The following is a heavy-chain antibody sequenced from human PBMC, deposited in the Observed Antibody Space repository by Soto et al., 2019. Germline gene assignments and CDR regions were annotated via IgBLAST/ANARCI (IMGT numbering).Heavy chain of an antibody. CDR3: ARLRVVVGTSDWFDP. V-gene: IGHV4-59*08. J-gene: IGHJ5*02. CDR1: GGSISSYY. CDR2: IYNSGST. D-gene: IGHD2-15*01. Sequence: PSETLSLTCTVSGGSISSYYWSWIRQPPGKGLEWIGYIYNSGSTNYNPSLKSRVTISVDTSKNQFSLKLSSVTAADTAVYYCARLRVVVGTSDWFDPWGQGTLVTVSS.